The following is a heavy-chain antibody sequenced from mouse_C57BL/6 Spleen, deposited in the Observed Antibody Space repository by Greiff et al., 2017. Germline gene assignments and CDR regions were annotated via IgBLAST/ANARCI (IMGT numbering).Heavy chain of an antibody. CDR2: IYPGDGDT. CDR1: GYAFSSSW. D-gene: IGHD2-1*01. V-gene: IGHV1-82*01. Sequence: QVQLQQSGPELVKPGASVKISCKASGYAFSSSWMNWVKQRPGKGLEWIGRIYPGDGDTNYNGKFKGKATLTADKYSSTAYMQLSSLTSEDSAVYFCARSWGNYPFDYWGQGTTLTVSS. CDR3: ARSWGNYPFDY. J-gene: IGHJ2*01.